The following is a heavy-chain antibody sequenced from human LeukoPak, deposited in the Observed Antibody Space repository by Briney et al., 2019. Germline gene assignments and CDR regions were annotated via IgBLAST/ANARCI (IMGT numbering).Heavy chain of an antibody. CDR1: GFTFSSYS. V-gene: IGHV3-21*01. CDR3: ARVHYGSGSYYSDDY. D-gene: IGHD3-10*01. Sequence: PGGSLRLSCAASGFTFSSYSMNWVRQAPGKGLEWVSTISSSSSYIYYADSVKGRFTISRDNAKNSLYLQMNSLRAEDTAVYYCARVHYGSGSYYSDDYWGQGTLVTVSS. CDR2: ISSSSSYI. J-gene: IGHJ4*02.